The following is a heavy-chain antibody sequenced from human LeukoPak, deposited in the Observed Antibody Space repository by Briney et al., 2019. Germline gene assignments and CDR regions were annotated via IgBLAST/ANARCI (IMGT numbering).Heavy chain of an antibody. CDR1: GFTVSSNY. CDR3: ASVGYYYDSSDAFDI. Sequence: GGSLRLSCAASGFTVSSNYMSWVRQAPGKGLEWVANIKQDGSEKYYVDSVKGRFTISRDNAKNSLYLQMNSLRAEDTAVYYCASVGYYYDSSDAFDIWGQGTMVTVSS. D-gene: IGHD3-22*01. V-gene: IGHV3-7*01. J-gene: IGHJ3*02. CDR2: IKQDGSEK.